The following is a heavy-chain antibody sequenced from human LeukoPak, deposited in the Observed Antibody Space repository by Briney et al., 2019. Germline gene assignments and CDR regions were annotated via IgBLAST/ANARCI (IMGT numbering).Heavy chain of an antibody. D-gene: IGHD4-17*01. CDR2: INHSGST. J-gene: IGHJ4*02. CDR3: ARGGLLTTVTINELDY. CDR1: GGSISSGAYY. V-gene: IGHV4-39*07. Sequence: SETLSLTCTVSGGSISSGAYYWSWIRQPPGKGLEWIGEINHSGSTNYNPSLKSRVTISVDTSKNQFSLKLSSVTAADTAVYYCARGGLLTTVTINELDYWGQGTLVTVSS.